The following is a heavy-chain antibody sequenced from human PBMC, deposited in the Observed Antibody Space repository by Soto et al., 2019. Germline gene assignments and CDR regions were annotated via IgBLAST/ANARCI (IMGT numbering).Heavy chain of an antibody. Sequence: QMQLQQSGPGLVKSSQTLSLTCVISGDSVSSNSAGWNWIRQSPSRGLEWLGRTYYKSKWNNDYALSVKSRITINPDTSKNQFSLHLYSVTPEDTAVYYCTGLTWFRGMDVWGQGTPVTVSS. J-gene: IGHJ6*02. V-gene: IGHV6-1*01. CDR1: GDSVSSNSAG. CDR3: TGLTWFRGMDV. CDR2: TYYKSKWNN. D-gene: IGHD3-10*01.